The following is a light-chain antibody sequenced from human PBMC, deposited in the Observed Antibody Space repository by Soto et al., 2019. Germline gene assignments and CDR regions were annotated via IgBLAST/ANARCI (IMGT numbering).Light chain of an antibody. J-gene: IGLJ1*01. CDR1: SSDVGGYNY. CDR3: SSYTSSSTLYV. Sequence: QSALTQPASVSGSPGQSITISCTGTSSDVGGYNYVSWYQQHPGKAPKLMIYEVSNRPSGVSNRFPGSKSGNTAALTISGLQAEDEAQYYCSSYTSSSTLYVFGTGTKLTVL. CDR2: EVS. V-gene: IGLV2-14*01.